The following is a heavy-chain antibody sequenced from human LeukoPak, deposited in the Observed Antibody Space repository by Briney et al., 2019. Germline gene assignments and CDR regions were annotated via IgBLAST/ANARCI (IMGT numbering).Heavy chain of an antibody. CDR1: GYTFTRYY. CDR3: AREPPRYRGPFDY. D-gene: IGHD1-26*01. J-gene: IGHJ4*02. CDR2: INPNSGGT. Sequence: ASVTVSFTASGYTFTRYYMHWVRQAPGQGLEWMGWINPNSGGTNYAQKFQGRVTMTRDTSISTAYMELSRLRSDDAAVYYCAREPPRYRGPFDYWGQGTLVTVSS. V-gene: IGHV1-2*02.